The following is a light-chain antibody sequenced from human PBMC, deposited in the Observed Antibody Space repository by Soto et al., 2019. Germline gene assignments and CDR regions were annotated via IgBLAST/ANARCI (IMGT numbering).Light chain of an antibody. J-gene: IGKJ5*01. CDR2: GAS. CDR3: QQYGSSPPSST. V-gene: IGKV3-20*01. Sequence: EIVLTQSPGTLSLSPVERATLSCKASQRVSSGYLAWYQQKPGQAPRLLIYGASNRATDIPDRFSGRGSGTDFTLTSSRLEPEDFAVYYCQQYGSSPPSSTFGQGTRLEIK. CDR1: QRVSSGY.